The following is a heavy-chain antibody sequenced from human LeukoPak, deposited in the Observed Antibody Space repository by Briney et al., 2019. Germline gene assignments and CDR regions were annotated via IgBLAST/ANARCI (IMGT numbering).Heavy chain of an antibody. CDR2: IKSKTDGGTT. CDR1: GFTFSNAW. Sequence: PGGSLRLSCAASGFTFSNAWMSWVRQAPGKGLEWVGRIKSKTDGGTTDYAAPVKGRFTISRDDSKNTLYLQMNSLRAEDTAVYYCARDRGSGSYSYYFDYWGQGTLVTVSS. D-gene: IGHD1-26*01. V-gene: IGHV3-15*01. CDR3: ARDRGSGSYSYYFDY. J-gene: IGHJ4*02.